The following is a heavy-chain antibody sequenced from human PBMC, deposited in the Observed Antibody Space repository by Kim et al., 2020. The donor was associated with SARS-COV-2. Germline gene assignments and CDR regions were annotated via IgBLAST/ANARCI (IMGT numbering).Heavy chain of an antibody. D-gene: IGHD4-17*01. V-gene: IGHV4-39*01. Sequence: SETLSLTCTVSGGSISSSSYYWGWIRQPPGKGLEWIGSIYYSGSTYYNPSLKSRVTISVDTSKNQFSLKLSSVTAADTAVYYCARLKGYDYGGGENWFDPWGQGTLVTVSS. J-gene: IGHJ5*02. CDR2: IYYSGST. CDR1: GGSISSSSYY. CDR3: ARLKGYDYGGGENWFDP.